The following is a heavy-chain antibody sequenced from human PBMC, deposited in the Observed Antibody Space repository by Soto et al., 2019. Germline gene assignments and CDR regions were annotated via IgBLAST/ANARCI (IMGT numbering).Heavy chain of an antibody. Sequence: GGSLRLSCAASGFTFSDSAIHWVRQASGKGLEWVGRIRSKTNSYATVYGASVKGRFTISRDDSENTAYLQMTSLKIDDTAVYYCTRPITGKNGACVNVMHVWGRGAMVTIAS. CDR2: IRSKTNSYAT. D-gene: IGHD1-20*01. J-gene: IGHJ6*01. CDR1: GFTFSDSA. V-gene: IGHV3-73*01. CDR3: TRPITGKNGACVNVMHV.